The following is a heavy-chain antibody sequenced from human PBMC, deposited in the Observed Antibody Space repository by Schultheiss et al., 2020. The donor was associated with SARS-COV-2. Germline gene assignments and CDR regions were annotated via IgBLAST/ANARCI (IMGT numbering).Heavy chain of an antibody. CDR3: ARGGIQLWLIFDY. D-gene: IGHD5-18*01. V-gene: IGHV3-48*03. Sequence: GGSLRLSCAASGFTFSSYEMNWVRQAPGKGLEWVSYISSSGSTIYYADSVKGRFTISRDNAKNSLYLQMNSLRAEDTAVYYCARGGIQLWLIFDYWGQGTLVTVSS. J-gene: IGHJ4*02. CDR1: GFTFSSYE. CDR2: ISSSGSTI.